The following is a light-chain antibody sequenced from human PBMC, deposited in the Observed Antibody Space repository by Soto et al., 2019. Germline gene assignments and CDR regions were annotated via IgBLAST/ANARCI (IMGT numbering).Light chain of an antibody. Sequence: DVVMTQSPLSLPVTLGQPASISCRSSQSLLQGDGNTYFSWLQQRPGQPPKLLIYRVSNRFSGVPDRFSGSGAGTDFTLQISSVKPEDVGVYYCMQATHFLTFGQGTKVDIK. J-gene: IGKJ1*01. CDR1: QSLLQGDGNTY. V-gene: IGKV2-24*01. CDR2: RVS. CDR3: MQATHFLT.